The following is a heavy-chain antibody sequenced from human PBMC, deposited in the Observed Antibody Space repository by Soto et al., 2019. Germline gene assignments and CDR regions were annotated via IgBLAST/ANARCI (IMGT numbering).Heavy chain of an antibody. Sequence: SETLSLTCPVSGGSISSSSYYWGWIRQPPGKGLEWIGSIYYSGSTYYNPSLKSRVTISVDTSKNQFSLKLSSVTAADTAVYYSSSMITFGGQYYFDYWGQGTLVTVSS. CDR2: IYYSGST. J-gene: IGHJ4*02. CDR3: SSMITFGGQYYFDY. V-gene: IGHV4-39*01. D-gene: IGHD3-16*01. CDR1: GGSISSSSYY.